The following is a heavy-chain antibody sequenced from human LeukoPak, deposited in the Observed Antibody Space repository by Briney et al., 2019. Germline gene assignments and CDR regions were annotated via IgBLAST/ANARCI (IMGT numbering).Heavy chain of an antibody. J-gene: IGHJ3*02. CDR2: MNPNSGNT. CDR1: GYTFTSYD. D-gene: IGHD2-2*02. V-gene: IGHV1-8*03. Sequence: ASVKVSCKASGYTFTSYDINWVRQATGQGLEWMGWMNPNSGNTGYAQKFQGRVTITRNTSISTAYMELSSLRSEDTAVYYCASALSSNYCSSTSCYMRGSPYDAFDIWGQGTMVTVSS. CDR3: ASALSSNYCSSTSCYMRGSPYDAFDI.